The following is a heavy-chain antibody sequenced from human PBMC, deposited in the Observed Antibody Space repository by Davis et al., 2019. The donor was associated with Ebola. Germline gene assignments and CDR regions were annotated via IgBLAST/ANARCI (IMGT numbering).Heavy chain of an antibody. CDR1: GVTFSDAW. V-gene: IGHV3-15*01. J-gene: IGHJ3*02. CDR2: IKSKADGGTT. Sequence: GGSLRLSCAASGVTFSDAWMTWVRQAPGKGLEWVGRIKSKADGGTTDYAAPVKGRFSISGDDSENTLYLQLNSLKTEDSAIYYCLTEPSHTRGRFLDSGTFNIWGQGTVVTVSS. CDR3: LTEPSHTRGRFLDSGTFNI. D-gene: IGHD3-3*01.